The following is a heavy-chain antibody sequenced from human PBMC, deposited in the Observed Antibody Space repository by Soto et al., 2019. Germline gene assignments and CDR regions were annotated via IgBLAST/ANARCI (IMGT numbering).Heavy chain of an antibody. V-gene: IGHV1-18*01. D-gene: IGHD3-16*02. CDR1: DYTVTSYC. Sequence: VTVDCRASDYTVTSYCILWVRQAPVQGLEWMGWISAYNGNTNYAQKLQGRVTMTTGTSTRTAYMELRSLRSDGTSVYYCARAGLGGVIVDYWGQGTLVIVSS. CDR3: ARAGLGGVIVDY. J-gene: IGHJ4*02. CDR2: ISAYNGNT.